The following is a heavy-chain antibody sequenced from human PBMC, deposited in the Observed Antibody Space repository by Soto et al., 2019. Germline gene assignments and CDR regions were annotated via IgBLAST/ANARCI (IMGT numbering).Heavy chain of an antibody. CDR1: GGTFSSYT. CDR3: ARDPSLYIWGSYRSNDRYYFDY. Sequence: ASVKVSCKASGGTFSSYTISWVRQAPGQGLEWMGRIIPILGIANYAQKFQGRVTITADKSTSTAYMELSSLRSEDTAVYYCARDPSLYIWGSYRSNDRYYFDYWGQGTLVTVSS. V-gene: IGHV1-69*04. J-gene: IGHJ4*02. CDR2: IIPILGIA. D-gene: IGHD3-16*02.